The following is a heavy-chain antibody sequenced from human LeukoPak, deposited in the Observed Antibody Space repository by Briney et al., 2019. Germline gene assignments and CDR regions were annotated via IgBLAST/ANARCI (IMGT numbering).Heavy chain of an antibody. V-gene: IGHV1-69*01. CDR3: AREEVGATIDYYYYYMDV. CDR1: GGTFSSYA. CDR2: IIPIFGTA. J-gene: IGHJ6*03. Sequence: ASVKVSCKASGGTFSSYAISWVRQAPGQGLEWMGGIIPIFGTANYAQKFQGRVTITADESTSTAYMELSSLRSEDTAVYYCAREEVGATIDYYYYYMDVWGKGTTVTVSS. D-gene: IGHD1-26*01.